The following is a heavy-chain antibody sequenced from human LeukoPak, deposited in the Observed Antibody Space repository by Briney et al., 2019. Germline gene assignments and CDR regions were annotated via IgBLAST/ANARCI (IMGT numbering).Heavy chain of an antibody. CDR1: GFTFSSYA. CDR3: AKDLVVRGVINSYYYYYGMDV. D-gene: IGHD3-10*01. J-gene: IGHJ6*02. Sequence: GGSLRLSCAASGFTFSSYAMSWVRQAPGKGLEWVSAISGSGGSTYYADSVKGRFTISRDNSKNTLYLQMNRLRAEDTAVYYCAKDLVVRGVINSYYYYYGMDVWGQGTTVTVSS. V-gene: IGHV3-23*01. CDR2: ISGSGGST.